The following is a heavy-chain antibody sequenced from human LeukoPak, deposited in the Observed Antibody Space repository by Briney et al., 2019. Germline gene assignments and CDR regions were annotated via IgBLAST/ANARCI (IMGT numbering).Heavy chain of an antibody. J-gene: IGHJ4*02. CDR1: GFTFSSYA. V-gene: IGHV3-23*01. CDR2: ISGSGGST. D-gene: IGHD2-2*01. Sequence: GGSLRLSCAASGFTFSSYAMSWVRQAPGKGLEWVSAISGSGGSTYYADSVEGRFTISRDNSKNTLYLQMNSLRAEDTAVYYCAKDDNPYCSSTSCPRRFDYWGQGTLVTVSS. CDR3: AKDDNPYCSSTSCPRRFDY.